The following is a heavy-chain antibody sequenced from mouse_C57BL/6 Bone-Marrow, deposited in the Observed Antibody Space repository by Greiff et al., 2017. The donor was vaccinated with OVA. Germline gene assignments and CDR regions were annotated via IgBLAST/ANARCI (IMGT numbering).Heavy chain of an antibody. D-gene: IGHD2-3*01. CDR2: ILPGSGST. V-gene: IGHV1-9*01. CDR3: ARRRSIYDGYFWFAY. CDR1: GYTFTVYW. J-gene: IGHJ3*01. Sequence: QVQLQQSGAELMKPGASVKLSCKATGYTFTVYWIEWVKQRPGHGLEWIGEILPGSGSTNYNEKFKGKATFTADTSSNTAYMQLSSLTTEDSAIYYCARRRSIYDGYFWFAYWGQGTLVTVSA.